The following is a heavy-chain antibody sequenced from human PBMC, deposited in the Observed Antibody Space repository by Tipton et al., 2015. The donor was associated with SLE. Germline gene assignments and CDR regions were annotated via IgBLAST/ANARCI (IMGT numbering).Heavy chain of an antibody. CDR1: GLTFSAYW. CDR3: ARADYADSVYYHMDV. CDR2: MNQDGSEE. J-gene: IGHJ6*03. D-gene: IGHD4-17*01. Sequence: SLRLSCVPSGLTFSAYWMTWVRQAPGKGLEWVASMNQDGSEEYYVDSVRGRFSISRDNAKNSLYLQMNNLRAEDTAVYFCARADYADSVYYHMDVWGKGTTVIVSS. V-gene: IGHV3-7*01.